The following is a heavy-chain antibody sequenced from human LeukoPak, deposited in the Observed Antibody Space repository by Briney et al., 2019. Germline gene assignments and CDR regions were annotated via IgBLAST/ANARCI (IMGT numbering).Heavy chain of an antibody. CDR1: GFIFSNAW. CDR2: ISGSGGIT. D-gene: IGHD2-15*01. CDR3: AKGGYCSGGSCYPMDV. V-gene: IGHV3-23*01. J-gene: IGHJ6*02. Sequence: GGSLRLSCAASGFIFSNAWMSWARQTPGKGPQWVSAISGSGGITYYADSVKGRFAISRDNSKNTLYLQMNSLRAEDTAVYYCAKGGYCSGGSCYPMDVWGQGTTVTVSS.